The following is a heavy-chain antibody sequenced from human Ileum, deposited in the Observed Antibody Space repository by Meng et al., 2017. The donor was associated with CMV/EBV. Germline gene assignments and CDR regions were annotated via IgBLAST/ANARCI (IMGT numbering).Heavy chain of an antibody. CDR3: ARAWGIAAAGTDYYYYYGMDV. Sequence: GESLKISCAASGFTFSSYWMSWVRQAPEKGLEWVANIKQDGSEKYYVDSVKGRFTISRDNAKNSLYLQMNSLRAEDTAVYYCARAWGIAAAGTDYYYYYGMDVWGQGTTVTVSS. D-gene: IGHD6-13*01. V-gene: IGHV3-7*01. CDR1: GFTFSSYW. CDR2: IKQDGSEK. J-gene: IGHJ6*02.